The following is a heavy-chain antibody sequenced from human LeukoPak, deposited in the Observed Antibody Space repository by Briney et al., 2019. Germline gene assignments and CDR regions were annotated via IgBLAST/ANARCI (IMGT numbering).Heavy chain of an antibody. J-gene: IGHJ5*02. V-gene: IGHV5-51*01. CDR3: ARQGDGYINNYFDP. CDR2: IYPADSDT. CDR1: GYSFTSSW. D-gene: IGHD5-24*01. Sequence: GESLKISCKGSGYSFTSSWIGWVRQMPGKGLEWMGIIYPADSDTRYSPSFQGQVTISVDKSISTAYLQWSSLKASDTAIYYCARQGDGYINNYFDPWGQGTLVSVSS.